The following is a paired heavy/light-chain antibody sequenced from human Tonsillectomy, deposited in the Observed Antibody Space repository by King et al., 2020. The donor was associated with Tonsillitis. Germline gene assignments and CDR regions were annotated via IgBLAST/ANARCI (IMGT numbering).Heavy chain of an antibody. CDR3: VGGYDFSRGHCNWFDP. CDR1: GFTFNGFA. D-gene: IGHD3-3*01. J-gene: IGHJ5*02. V-gene: IGHV3-64D*08. Sequence: EVQLVESGGGLVQPGGSLRLSCSASGFTFNGFAVHWVRQAPGKGLEHVAAISFNGGTTFYADSVKGRFTISRGNSENTLYLQMSSLRAEDTAVYHCVGGYDFSRGHCNWFDPWGQGTLVTVSS. CDR2: ISFNGGTT.
Light chain of an antibody. CDR2: DAS. J-gene: IGKJ2*01. CDR3: QQYDHLPNT. CDR1: QDISNY. Sequence: DFQMTQSPSSLSASVGDRVTITCQASQDISNYVNWFQRKPGKAPKLLIYDASTLETGVPSRFSGSGSGTDFTFTISGLQPEDIATYYCQQYDHLPNTFGQGTKLEIK. V-gene: IGKV1-33*01.